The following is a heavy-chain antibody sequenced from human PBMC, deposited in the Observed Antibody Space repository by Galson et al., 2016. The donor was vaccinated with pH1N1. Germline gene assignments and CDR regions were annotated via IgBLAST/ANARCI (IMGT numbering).Heavy chain of an antibody. Sequence: QSGAEVKKPGESLKISCEVFGYKFTTYWIGWVRQMPGKGLEWMGIIYPDDSDTRYNPAFQGQVTISVDKSINTAYLQGNSLKASDTAIYYCARGLLSGFDPWGQGTLVIVSS. CDR3: ARGLLSGFDP. V-gene: IGHV5-51*03. CDR2: IYPDDSDT. CDR1: GYKFTTYW. D-gene: IGHD2-21*01. J-gene: IGHJ5*02.